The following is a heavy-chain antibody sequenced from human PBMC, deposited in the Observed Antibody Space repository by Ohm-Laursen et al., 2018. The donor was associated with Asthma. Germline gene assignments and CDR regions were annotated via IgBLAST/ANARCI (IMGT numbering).Heavy chain of an antibody. CDR3: AKGIVPVYYYGLDV. V-gene: IGHV3-30*18. J-gene: IGHJ6*02. D-gene: IGHD1-26*01. CDR1: GFSFSSYA. Sequence: SLRLSCSATGFSFSSYAMHWVRQAPGKGLECVALISYDGSSESYADSVKGRFTISRDNIKNTVHLDMNSLRAEDTAVYHCAKGIVPVYYYGLDVWGQGTTVTVSS. CDR2: ISYDGSSE.